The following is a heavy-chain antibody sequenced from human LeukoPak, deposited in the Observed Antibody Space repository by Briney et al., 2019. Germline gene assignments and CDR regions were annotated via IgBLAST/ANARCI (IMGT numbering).Heavy chain of an antibody. V-gene: IGHV4-39*07. J-gene: IGHJ6*03. CDR3: ARERWDTVTHVRYYYYYMDV. D-gene: IGHD4-17*01. CDR1: GGSISSSSYY. Sequence: SETLSLTCTVSGGSISSSSYYWGWIRQPPGKGLEWIGSIYYSGSTYYNPSLKSRVTISVDTSKNQFSLKLSSVTAADTAVYYCARERWDTVTHVRYYYYYMDVWGKGTTVTVSS. CDR2: IYYSGST.